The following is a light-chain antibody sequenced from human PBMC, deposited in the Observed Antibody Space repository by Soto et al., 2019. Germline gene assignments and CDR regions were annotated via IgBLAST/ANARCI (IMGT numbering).Light chain of an antibody. CDR1: RGISGY. CDR2: SAS. V-gene: IGKV1-27*01. CDR3: QKYDIGPSWP. J-gene: IGKJ1*01. Sequence: DIQMTQSPSSLSASAGDRVTISCRASRGISGYLAFYQRKPGKLPDLLTSSASTLQSGAPSRFTASGAGTEFAPTISSLQAEDVAIYGCQKYDIGPSWPIGQGTK.